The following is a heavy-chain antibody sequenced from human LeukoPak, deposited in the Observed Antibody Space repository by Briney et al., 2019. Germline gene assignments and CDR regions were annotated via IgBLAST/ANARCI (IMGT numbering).Heavy chain of an antibody. D-gene: IGHD6-19*01. Sequence: SVKVSCKASGGTFSSYAISWVRQAPGQGLDWMGRIIPILGIANYAQKFQGRVTITADKSTSTAYMELSSLRSEDTAVYYCARAAPDPTVAVAGLDYWGQGTLVIVSS. CDR1: GGTFSSYA. J-gene: IGHJ4*02. V-gene: IGHV1-69*04. CDR2: IIPILGIA. CDR3: ARAAPDPTVAVAGLDY.